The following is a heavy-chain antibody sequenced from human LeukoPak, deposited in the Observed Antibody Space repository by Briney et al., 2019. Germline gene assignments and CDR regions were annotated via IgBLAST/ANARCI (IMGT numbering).Heavy chain of an antibody. CDR2: IYISGST. CDR1: GGSSNSYY. V-gene: IGHV4-4*07. Sequence: SETLSLTCTVSGGSSNSYYWSWIRQPAGKGLEWIGRIYISGSTNYNPSLKSRVTMSVDTSKNQFSLKLSSVTAADTAVYYCARGHSNYGDYYMDVWGKGTTVTVSS. D-gene: IGHD4-11*01. J-gene: IGHJ6*03. CDR3: ARGHSNYGDYYMDV.